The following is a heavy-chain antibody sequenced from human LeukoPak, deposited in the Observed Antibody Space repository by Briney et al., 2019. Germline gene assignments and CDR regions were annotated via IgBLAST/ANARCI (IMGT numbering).Heavy chain of an antibody. V-gene: IGHV1-18*04. D-gene: IGHD2-15*01. J-gene: IGHJ4*02. CDR2: ISAYNGNT. CDR1: GYTFTGYY. Sequence: ASVKVSCKASGYTFTGYYMHWVRQAPGQGLEWMGWISAYNGNTNYAQKLQGRVTMTTDTSTSTAYMELRSLRSDDTAVYYCARDSSAGYCSGGSCYSPGGYWGQGTLVTVSS. CDR3: ARDSSAGYCSGGSCYSPGGY.